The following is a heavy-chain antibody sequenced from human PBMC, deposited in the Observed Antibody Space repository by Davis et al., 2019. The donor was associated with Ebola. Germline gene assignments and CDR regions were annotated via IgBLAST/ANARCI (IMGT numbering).Heavy chain of an antibody. V-gene: IGHV3-21*04. CDR3: ATLLLWFGEFPTYYFDY. CDR2: ISGSGFYI. J-gene: IGHJ4*02. Sequence: GGSLRLSCAVSTFTFSTYSMNWVRQAPGKGLEWVSSISGSGFYIYYADSVKGRFTISRDNSKNTLYLQMNSLRAEDTAVYYCATLLLWFGEFPTYYFDYWGQGTLVTVSS. D-gene: IGHD3-10*01. CDR1: TFTFSTYS.